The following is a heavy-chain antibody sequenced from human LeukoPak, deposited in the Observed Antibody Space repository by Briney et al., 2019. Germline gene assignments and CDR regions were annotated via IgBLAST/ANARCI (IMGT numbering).Heavy chain of an antibody. D-gene: IGHD3-3*01. Sequence: NPGGSLRLSCAASGFTFSDYYMSWIRQAPGKGLEWVSYISSSGITKYYADSVKGRFTISRDNAKNSLYLQMNSLRAEDTAVYYCARERTYYDFWSGLNYYGMDVWGQGTTVTVSS. CDR2: ISSSGITK. CDR3: ARERTYYDFWSGLNYYGMDV. J-gene: IGHJ6*02. V-gene: IGHV3-11*04. CDR1: GFTFSDYY.